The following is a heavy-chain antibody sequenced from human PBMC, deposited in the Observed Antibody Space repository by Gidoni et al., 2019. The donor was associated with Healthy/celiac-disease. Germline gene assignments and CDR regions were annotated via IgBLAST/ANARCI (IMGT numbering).Heavy chain of an antibody. CDR3: TTDPEWLRYFGDASFDY. D-gene: IGHD3-9*01. CDR2: IKSKTDGGTT. CDR1: GFTFSNAW. V-gene: IGHV3-15*01. J-gene: IGHJ4*02. Sequence: EVQLVESGGGLVKPGGSLRLSCAASGFTFSNAWMSWVRQAPGKGLEWVGRIKSKTDGGTTDYAAPVKGRFTISRDDSKNTLYLQMNSLKTEDTAVYYCTTDPEWLRYFGDASFDYWGQGTLVTVSS.